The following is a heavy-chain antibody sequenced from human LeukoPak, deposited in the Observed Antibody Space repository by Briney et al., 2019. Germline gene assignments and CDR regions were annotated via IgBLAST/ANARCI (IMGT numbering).Heavy chain of an antibody. CDR1: GFTFSSYW. V-gene: IGHV3-7*01. J-gene: IGHJ4*02. Sequence: GGSLRLSCAASGFTFSSYWMSWVRQAPGKGLEWVANIKRDGSEKYYVDSVKGRFTISRDNAKNSLYLQMSSLRADDTAVYYCARGSAVAGYHFDDWGQGTLVTVSS. CDR2: IKRDGSEK. D-gene: IGHD6-19*01. CDR3: ARGSAVAGYHFDD.